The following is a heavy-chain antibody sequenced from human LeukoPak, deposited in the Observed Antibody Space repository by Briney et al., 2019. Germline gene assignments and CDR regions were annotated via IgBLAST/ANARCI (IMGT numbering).Heavy chain of an antibody. D-gene: IGHD3-10*01. V-gene: IGHV3-64*02. CDR1: GFTFSSYA. Sequence: GALRLSCAASGFTFSSYAMHWVRQAPGKGLEYVSAISSNGGSTYYADSVKGRFTISRDDSKNTLYLQMNSLRAEDTAVYYCGRDLSFGSVEGGQGTLVTVSS. CDR3: GRDLSFGSVE. CDR2: ISSNGGST. J-gene: IGHJ4*02.